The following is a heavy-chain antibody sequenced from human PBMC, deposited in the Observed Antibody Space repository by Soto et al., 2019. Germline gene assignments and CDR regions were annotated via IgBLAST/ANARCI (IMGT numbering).Heavy chain of an antibody. D-gene: IGHD2-2*01. CDR3: ARTSYCSTTSCHKFDY. CDR1: GYTFSSYA. Sequence: QVQLVQSGAEVKKPGASVKVSCKASGYTFSSYAMHWVRQAPGQRLEWMGWINAGNGNTKYSQKFQGRVTITRDTSATTAYMELSSLRSEDTAVYYCARTSYCSTTSCHKFDYWGQGTLVTVSS. J-gene: IGHJ4*02. V-gene: IGHV1-3*01. CDR2: INAGNGNT.